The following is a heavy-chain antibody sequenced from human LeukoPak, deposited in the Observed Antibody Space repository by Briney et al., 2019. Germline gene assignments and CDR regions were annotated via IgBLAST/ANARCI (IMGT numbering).Heavy chain of an antibody. CDR2: IIPIFGTA. V-gene: IGHV1-69*13. J-gene: IGHJ4*02. Sequence: GASVKVSFKASGGTFSSYAISWVRQAPGQGLEWMGGIIPIFGTANYAQKFQGRVTITADESTSTAYMELSSLRSEDTAVYYCARLATSGYSGYDTAMYYFDYWGQGTLVTVSS. CDR1: GGTFSSYA. D-gene: IGHD5-12*01. CDR3: ARLATSGYSGYDTAMYYFDY.